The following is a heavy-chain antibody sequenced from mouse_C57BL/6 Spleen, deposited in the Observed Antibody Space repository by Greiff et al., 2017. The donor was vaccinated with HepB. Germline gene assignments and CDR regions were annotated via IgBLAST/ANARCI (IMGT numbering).Heavy chain of an antibody. CDR2: IYPGDGDT. CDR3: ARGRVINRGDY. D-gene: IGHD1-1*01. J-gene: IGHJ2*01. Sequence: VKLMESGAELVKPGASVKISCKASGYAFSSYWMNWVKQRPGKGLEWIGQIYPGDGDTNYNGKFKGKATLTADKSSSTAYMQLSSLTSEDSAVYFCARGRVINRGDYWGQGTTLTVSS. CDR1: GYAFSSYW. V-gene: IGHV1-80*01.